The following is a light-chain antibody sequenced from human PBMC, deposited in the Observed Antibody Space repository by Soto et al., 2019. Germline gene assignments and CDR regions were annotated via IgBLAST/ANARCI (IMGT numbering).Light chain of an antibody. V-gene: IGLV2-14*01. CDR3: SSYTNSNTYV. J-gene: IGLJ1*01. CDR1: SSDVGGYSY. Sequence: QSALTQPASVSGSPGQSITISCTGTSSDVGGYSYVSWYQQHPGKVPKLMIYEVNDRPSGVSNRFSGSKSGNTASLTISGLQTEDEADYYCSSYTNSNTYVFGTGTKVTVL. CDR2: EVN.